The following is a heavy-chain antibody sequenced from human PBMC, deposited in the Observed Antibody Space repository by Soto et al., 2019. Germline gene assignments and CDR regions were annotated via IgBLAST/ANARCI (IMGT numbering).Heavy chain of an antibody. CDR2: SIPIFGTA. CDR3: ARVGPLYYYDSSGYYYP. Sequence: SLKVSCKASGGTFSSYAISWVRQAPGQGLEWMGGSIPIFGTANYAQKFQGRVTITADESTSTAYRELSSLRSEDTAVYYCARVGPLYYYDSSGYYYPWGQGTLVTVSS. J-gene: IGHJ5*02. V-gene: IGHV1-69*13. D-gene: IGHD3-22*01. CDR1: GGTFSSYA.